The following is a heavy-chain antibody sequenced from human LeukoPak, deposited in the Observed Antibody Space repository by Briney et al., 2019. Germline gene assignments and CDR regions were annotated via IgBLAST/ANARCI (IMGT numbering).Heavy chain of an antibody. CDR2: ISAGSRHI. Sequence: PGGSLRLSCEASGFTFSIYTMNWVRQAPGKGLEWVSVISAGSRHIYYADSVRGRFTISRDDARNSLYLQMNSLRAEDTAVYYCAREFPGVDYYGSGNLPPGYFDYWGQGTLVTVSS. J-gene: IGHJ4*02. CDR3: AREFPGVDYYGSGNLPPGYFDY. V-gene: IGHV3-21*01. D-gene: IGHD3-10*01. CDR1: GFTFSIYT.